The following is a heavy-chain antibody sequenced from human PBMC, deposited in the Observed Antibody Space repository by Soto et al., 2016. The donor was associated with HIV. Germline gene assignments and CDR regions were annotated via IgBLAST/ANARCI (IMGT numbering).Heavy chain of an antibody. CDR1: GFTFDDYG. CDR3: ARDRGYYYGSGSSKAVYYYGMDV. Sequence: EVQLVESGGGVVRPGGSLRLSCAASGFTFDDYGMSWVRQAPGKGLEWVSGINWNGGSTGYVDSVKGRFTIFRDNAKNSLYLQMNSLRVEDTALYYCARDRGYYYGSGSSKAVYYYGMDVRGQGTTVTVSS. D-gene: IGHD3-10*01. CDR2: INWNGGST. V-gene: IGHV3-20*04. J-gene: IGHJ6*02.